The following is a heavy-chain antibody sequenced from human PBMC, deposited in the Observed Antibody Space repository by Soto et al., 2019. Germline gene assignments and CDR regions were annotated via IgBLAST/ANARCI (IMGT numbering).Heavy chain of an antibody. Sequence: SGPALGNPTQSLTLTCTFCVFSLSTSGVGVGWIRQPPGKALEWLPLIYWNDDKRYSPSLKSRLTIAKDTSKNQVVLTMTNMDPVDTATYYCAHTVWQWLVLTSWGQGTLVTVSS. D-gene: IGHD6-19*01. CDR3: AHTVWQWLVLTS. V-gene: IGHV2-5*01. CDR1: VFSLSTSGVG. J-gene: IGHJ4*02. CDR2: IYWNDDK.